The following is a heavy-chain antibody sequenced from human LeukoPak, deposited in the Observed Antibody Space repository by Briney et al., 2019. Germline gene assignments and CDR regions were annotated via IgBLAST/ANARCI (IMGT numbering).Heavy chain of an antibody. D-gene: IGHD2-2*01. V-gene: IGHV3-9*01. CDR1: GSTFDDYA. CDR3: AKGRDIIVVPAALDS. J-gene: IGHJ4*02. CDR2: INYNGGTL. Sequence: GRSLRLSCAASGSTFDDYAMHWVRQVPGTGLEWVAAINYNGGTLGYADSVKGRFTISRDNAKQSLYLQMDSLRPEDTALYYCAKGRDIIVVPAALDSWGQGTLVAVSS.